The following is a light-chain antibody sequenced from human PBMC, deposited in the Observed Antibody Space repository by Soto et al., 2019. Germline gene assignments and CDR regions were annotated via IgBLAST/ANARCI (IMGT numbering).Light chain of an antibody. Sequence: QSALTQPASVSGSPGQSITISCTGTSSDVGGYNYVSWYQQHPGKAPKLMIYDVSNRPSGVSNRFSGSKSDNTASLTISGLQAGDEADYYCSSYTSSTVVVFGGGTKVTVL. CDR2: DVS. V-gene: IGLV2-14*01. J-gene: IGLJ2*01. CDR1: SSDVGGYNY. CDR3: SSYTSSTVVV.